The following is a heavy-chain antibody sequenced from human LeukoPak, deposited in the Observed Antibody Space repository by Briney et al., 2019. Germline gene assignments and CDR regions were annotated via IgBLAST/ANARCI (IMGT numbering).Heavy chain of an antibody. D-gene: IGHD2-2*02. CDR3: ARDVTGYCSSTSCYTYWSY. Sequence: ASVKVSCKASGYTFTSYGISWVRQAPGQGLEWMGWISAYNGNTNYAQKLQGRVTMTTDTSTSTAYMELRSLRSDDTAVYYCARDVTGYCSSTSCYTYWSYWGQGTLATVSS. V-gene: IGHV1-18*01. CDR1: GYTFTSYG. CDR2: ISAYNGNT. J-gene: IGHJ4*02.